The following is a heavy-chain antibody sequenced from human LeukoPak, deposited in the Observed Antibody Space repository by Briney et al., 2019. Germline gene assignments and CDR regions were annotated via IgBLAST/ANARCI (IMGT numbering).Heavy chain of an antibody. V-gene: IGHV3-30-3*02. Sequence: GGSLRLSCAASGFTFSSYAMHWVRQAPGKGLEWVAVISYDGSNKYYADSVKGRFTISRDNSKNTLYLQMNSLRAEDTAVYYCAKRSGSGSYSSYSFDYWGQGTLVTVSS. CDR2: ISYDGSNK. CDR3: AKRSGSGSYSSYSFDY. J-gene: IGHJ4*02. D-gene: IGHD3-10*01. CDR1: GFTFSSYA.